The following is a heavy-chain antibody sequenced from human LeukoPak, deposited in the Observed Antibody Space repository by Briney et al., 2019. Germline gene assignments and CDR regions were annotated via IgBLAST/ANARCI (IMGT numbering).Heavy chain of an antibody. CDR2: ISVYNGNT. CDR1: GYTFTSYG. J-gene: IGHJ5*02. D-gene: IGHD3-22*01. CDR3: ARSTVNDYDTTGYYSWFDP. Sequence: ASVKVSCKASGYTFTSYGISWVRQAPAQGLEWMGWISVYNGNTHYAQKLQGRVTMTTDTSTSTAFMELRSLRSDDTAVYYCARSTVNDYDTTGYYSWFDPWGQGTLVTVSS. V-gene: IGHV1-18*01.